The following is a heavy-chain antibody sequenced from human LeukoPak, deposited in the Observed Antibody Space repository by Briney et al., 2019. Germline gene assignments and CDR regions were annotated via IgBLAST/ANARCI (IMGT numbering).Heavy chain of an antibody. J-gene: IGHJ3*02. V-gene: IGHV3-64*02. CDR3: ARVGSWDAFDI. CDR1: GFTFSNYP. D-gene: IGHD1-26*01. Sequence: GGSLRLSCAASGFTFSNYPMHWVRQAPGKGPEYVSAITSDGGCTFYADSVKGRFTISRDNSANTLYLQMGSLRAEDMAVYYCARVGSWDAFDIWGQGTMVTVSS. CDR2: ITSDGGCT.